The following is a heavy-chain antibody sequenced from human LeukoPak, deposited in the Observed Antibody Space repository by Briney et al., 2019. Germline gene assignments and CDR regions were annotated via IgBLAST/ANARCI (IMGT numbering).Heavy chain of an antibody. CDR3: AKSTWVTPLVGY. D-gene: IGHD4-23*01. V-gene: IGHV3-23*01. CDR2: ISGSGGST. J-gene: IGHJ4*02. CDR1: GFTFSSYA. Sequence: PGASLRLSCAASGFTFSSYAMSWDRQAPGKGLEWVSAISGSGGSTYYADSVKGRFTISRDNSKNTLYLQMNSLRAEDTAVYYCAKSTWVTPLVGYWGQGTLVTVSS.